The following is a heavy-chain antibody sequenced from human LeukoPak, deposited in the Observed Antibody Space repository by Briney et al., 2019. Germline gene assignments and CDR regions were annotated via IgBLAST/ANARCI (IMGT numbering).Heavy chain of an antibody. V-gene: IGHV3-23*01. J-gene: IGHJ4*02. D-gene: IGHD6-19*01. Sequence: PGGSLRLSCAASGFTFTSYTMNWVRQAPGKGLEWVSAISGSGGSTYYADSVKGRFTISRDNSKNTLYLQMNSLRAEDTAVYYCAKDLGGGSSGWYGGRGFDYWGQGTLVTVSS. CDR3: AKDLGGGSSGWYGGRGFDY. CDR2: ISGSGGST. CDR1: GFTFTSYT.